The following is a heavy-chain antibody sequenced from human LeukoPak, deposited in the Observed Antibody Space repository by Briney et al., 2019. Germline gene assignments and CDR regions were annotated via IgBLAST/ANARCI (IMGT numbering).Heavy chain of an antibody. D-gene: IGHD3-10*01. CDR3: ATGSSRYYYYMDV. Sequence: SETLSLTCTVSGGSIRSNSYYWGWIRQPPGKGLEWIGSIYFSGNTYYNPSLNIRVTISIDTSKNQLSLKLSSVTAADTAVYYCATGSSRYYYYMDVWGKGTTVTVSS. V-gene: IGHV4-39*01. J-gene: IGHJ6*03. CDR2: IYFSGNT. CDR1: GGSIRSNSYY.